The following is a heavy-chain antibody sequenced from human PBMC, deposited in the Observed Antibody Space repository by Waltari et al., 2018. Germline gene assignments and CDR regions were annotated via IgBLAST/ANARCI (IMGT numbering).Heavy chain of an antibody. D-gene: IGHD3-3*01. J-gene: IGHJ5*02. Sequence: QVQLVESGGGVVQPGGSLRLSCAASGFTFSRHGFHWVRQAPGKGLEWVAVIRYDGTNQYYADFVKGRFTISRDDSKKTLYLQMTSLRAEDTALYYCAREYDVYPDTWGQGTLVTVSS. CDR2: IRYDGTNQ. CDR3: AREYDVYPDT. CDR1: GFTFSRHG. V-gene: IGHV3-33*01.